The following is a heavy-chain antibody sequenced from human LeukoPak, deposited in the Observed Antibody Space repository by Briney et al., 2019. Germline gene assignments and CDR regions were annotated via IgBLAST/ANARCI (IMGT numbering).Heavy chain of an antibody. D-gene: IGHD7-27*01. CDR3: ARRPGEGNAFDI. CDR1: GDSFITYW. J-gene: IGHJ3*02. CDR2: IYPGDSET. V-gene: IGHV5-51*06. Sequence: GESLKISCKASGDSFITYWIGWVRQMPGKGLEWMGIIYPGDSETRYSPSFQGQVTISADKSVSTAYLQWSSLKASDTAMYYCARRPGEGNAFDIWGQGTMVTVSS.